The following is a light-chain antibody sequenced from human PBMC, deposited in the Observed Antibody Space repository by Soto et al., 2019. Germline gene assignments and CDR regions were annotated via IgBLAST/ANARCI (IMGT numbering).Light chain of an antibody. CDR2: GAS. CDR1: QFISRW. V-gene: IGKV1-12*01. J-gene: IGKJ4*01. Sequence: DIQMTQSPCSVSASVGDRVTITCRASQFISRWLAWYQQKPGKAPKVLIYGASNLQSGVPSRFSGSGSGTDFTLTISSLQPEDFATYYCQQANSFPLTFGGGTKADIK. CDR3: QQANSFPLT.